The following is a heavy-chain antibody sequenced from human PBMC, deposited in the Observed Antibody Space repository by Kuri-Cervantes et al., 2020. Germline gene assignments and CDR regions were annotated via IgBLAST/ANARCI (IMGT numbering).Heavy chain of an antibody. V-gene: IGHV1-8*01. Sequence: ASVKVSCKASGYTFTSYDFNWVRQATGQGLEWMGWMNPNSGNTGYAQKFQGRVTMTRNTSISTAYMELSSLRSEDTAVYYCARSIAADSYPFFDYWGQGTLVTVSS. D-gene: IGHD6-13*01. CDR2: MNPNSGNT. J-gene: IGHJ4*02. CDR3: ARSIAADSYPFFDY. CDR1: GYTFTSYD.